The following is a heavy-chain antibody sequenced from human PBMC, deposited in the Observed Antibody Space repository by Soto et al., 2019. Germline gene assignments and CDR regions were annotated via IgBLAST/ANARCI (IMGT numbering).Heavy chain of an antibody. J-gene: IGHJ4*02. V-gene: IGHV2-5*02. CDR1: GFSLTTREQG. CDR2: IYWDDDK. CDR3: AHFSSGWYHDY. D-gene: IGHD6-19*01. Sequence: SRPTLVNPAQTLALTCTFSGFSLTTREQGVRWIRQPPGKALEWLAVIYWDDDKRYSPSLKSRLTITKDTSKNQVVLTMTNMDPVDTATYYCAHFSSGWYHDYWGQGTLVTVSS.